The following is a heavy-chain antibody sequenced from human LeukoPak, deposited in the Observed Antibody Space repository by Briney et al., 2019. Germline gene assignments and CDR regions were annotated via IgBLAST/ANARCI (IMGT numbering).Heavy chain of an antibody. CDR3: ARVDSSGWTPLVAY. D-gene: IGHD6-19*01. CDR1: GYTFTSYD. CDR2: MNPNSGNT. Sequence: GASVKVSCKASGYTFTSYDINWVRQATGQGLEWMGWMNPNSGNTGCAQKFQGRVTMTRNTSISTAYMELSSLRSEDTAVYYCARVDSSGWTPLVAYWGQGTLVTVSS. V-gene: IGHV1-8*01. J-gene: IGHJ4*02.